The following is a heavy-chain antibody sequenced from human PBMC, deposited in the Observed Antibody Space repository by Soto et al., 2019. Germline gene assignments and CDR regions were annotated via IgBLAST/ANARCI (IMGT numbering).Heavy chain of an antibody. Sequence: GASVKVSRKASGYTFTSYGISWVRQAPGQGLEWMGWISAYNGNTNYAQKLQGRVTMTTDTSTSTAYMELRSLRSDDTAVYYCARDQGILTGYDYFDYWGQGTLVTVSS. CDR3: ARDQGILTGYDYFDY. J-gene: IGHJ4*02. CDR2: ISAYNGNT. D-gene: IGHD3-9*01. V-gene: IGHV1-18*04. CDR1: GYTFTSYG.